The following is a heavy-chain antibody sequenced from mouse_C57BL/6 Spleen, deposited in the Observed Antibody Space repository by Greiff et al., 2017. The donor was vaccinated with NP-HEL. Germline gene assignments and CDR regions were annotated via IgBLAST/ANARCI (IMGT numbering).Heavy chain of an antibody. J-gene: IGHJ2*01. CDR1: GYTFTSYW. V-gene: IGHV1-55*01. Sequence: QVQLQQPGAELVKPGASVKMSCKASGYTFTSYWITWVKQRPGQGLEWIGDIYPGSGSTNYNEKFKSKATLTVDKTSSTAYMQLSSLTSEDSAVYYCARDPYYYGLSLLFDYWGQGTTLTVSS. CDR3: ARDPYYYGLSLLFDY. D-gene: IGHD1-1*01. CDR2: IYPGSGST.